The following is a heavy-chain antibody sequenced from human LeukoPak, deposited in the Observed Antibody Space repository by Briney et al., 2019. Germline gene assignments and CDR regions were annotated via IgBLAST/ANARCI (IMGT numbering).Heavy chain of an antibody. Sequence: SETLSLTCAVSGGSISIGGYSWSWIRQPPGKGLEWIGYIYHSGSTYYNPSLKSRVTISVDRSKNQFSLKLSSVTAADTAVYYCATSRSGPNYDFWSGYPYYFDYWGQGTLVTVSS. V-gene: IGHV4-30-2*01. D-gene: IGHD3-3*01. CDR3: ATSRSGPNYDFWSGYPYYFDY. CDR1: GGSISIGGYS. CDR2: IYHSGST. J-gene: IGHJ4*02.